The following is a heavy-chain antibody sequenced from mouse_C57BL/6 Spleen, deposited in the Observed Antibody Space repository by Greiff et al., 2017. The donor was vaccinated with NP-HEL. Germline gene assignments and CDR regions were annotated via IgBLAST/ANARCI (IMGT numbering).Heavy chain of an antibody. J-gene: IGHJ2*01. Sequence: EVKVVESGGGLVKPGGSLKLSCAASGFTFSSYAMSWVRQTPEKRLEWVATISDGGSYTYYPDNVKGRFTISRDNAKNNLYLQMSHLKSEDTAMYYCARALRFDYWGQGTTLTVSS. V-gene: IGHV5-4*03. CDR3: ARALRFDY. CDR1: GFTFSSYA. CDR2: ISDGGSYT. D-gene: IGHD1-2*01.